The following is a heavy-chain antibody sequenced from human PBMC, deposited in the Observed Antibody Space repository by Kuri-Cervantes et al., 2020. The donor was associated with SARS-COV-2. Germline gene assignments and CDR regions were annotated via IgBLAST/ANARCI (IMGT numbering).Heavy chain of an antibody. CDR2: INPGGGST. CDR1: GYTFTSYY. CDR3: ARRYYDILTGFPDDAFDI. V-gene: IGHV1-46*01. D-gene: IGHD3-9*01. Sequence: ASVKVSCKASGYTFTSYYMHWVRQAPGQGLEWMGIINPGGGSTSYAQKFQGRVTMTRDTSTSTVYMELSSLRSEDTAVYYCARRYYDILTGFPDDAFDIWGQGTMVTVSS. J-gene: IGHJ3*02.